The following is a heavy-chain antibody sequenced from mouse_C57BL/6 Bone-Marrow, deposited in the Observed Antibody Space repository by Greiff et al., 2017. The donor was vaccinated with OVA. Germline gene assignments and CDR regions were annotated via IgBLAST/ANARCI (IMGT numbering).Heavy chain of an antibody. J-gene: IGHJ4*01. CDR3: ATLAYYSNPMDY. CDR1: GYSITSGYY. Sequence: EVKLMESGPGLVKPSQSLSLTCSVTGYSITSGYYWNWIRQFPGNKLEWMGYISYDGSNNYNPSLKNRISITRDTSKNQFFLKLNSVTTEDTATYYCATLAYYSNPMDYWGQGTSVTVSS. V-gene: IGHV3-6*01. CDR2: ISYDGSN. D-gene: IGHD2-5*01.